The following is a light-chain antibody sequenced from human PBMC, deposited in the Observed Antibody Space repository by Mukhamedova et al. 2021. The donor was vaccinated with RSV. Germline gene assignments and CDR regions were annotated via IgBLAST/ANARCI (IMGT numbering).Light chain of an antibody. CDR3: QQFDTYPRGLT. V-gene: IGKV1-9*01. Sequence: YQQKPGKAPILLIYATSTLQSGVPSRFSGSGSGTEFTLTISSLQPEDFATYYCQQFDTYPRGLTFGPGTKVDIK. CDR2: ATS. J-gene: IGKJ3*01.